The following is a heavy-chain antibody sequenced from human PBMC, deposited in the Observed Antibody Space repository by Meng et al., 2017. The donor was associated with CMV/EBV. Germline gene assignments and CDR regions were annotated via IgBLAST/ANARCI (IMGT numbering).Heavy chain of an antibody. CDR3: ARAAPDYYDSSGPPDY. CDR2: IYYSGST. D-gene: IGHD3-22*01. Sequence: QVRLRESGPGLVKPSQTLSLTCTVSGGSISSGDYYWSWIRQPPGKGLEWIGYIYYSGSTYYNPSLKSRVTISVDTSKNQFSLKLSSVTAADTAVYYCARAAPDYYDSSGPPDYWGQGTLVTVSS. V-gene: IGHV4-30-4*08. CDR1: GGSISSGDYY. J-gene: IGHJ4*02.